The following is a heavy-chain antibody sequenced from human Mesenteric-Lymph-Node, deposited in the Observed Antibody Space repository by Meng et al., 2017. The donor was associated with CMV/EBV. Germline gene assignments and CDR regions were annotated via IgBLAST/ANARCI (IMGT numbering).Heavy chain of an antibody. J-gene: IGHJ5*02. CDR1: GGTFSSYT. V-gene: IGHV1-69*02. Sequence: QVRLVQSGAEVKKPGSSAKVSCKASGGTFSSYTISWVRQAPGQGLEWMGRIIPILGIANYEQKFQGRVTITADKSTSTAYMELSSLRSEDTAVYYCAGGIAAAGSRWFDPWGQGTLVTVSS. CDR3: AGGIAAAGSRWFDP. CDR2: IIPILGIA. D-gene: IGHD6-13*01.